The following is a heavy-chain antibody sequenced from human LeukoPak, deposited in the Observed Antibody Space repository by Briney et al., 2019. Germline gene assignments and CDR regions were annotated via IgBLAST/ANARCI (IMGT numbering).Heavy chain of an antibody. J-gene: IGHJ4*02. V-gene: IGHV3-30-3*01. CDR3: ARDLDKYVVATSGFDY. Sequence: GGSLRLSCAASGFTFSSYAMYWVRQAPGKGLEWVAVISYDGINKYYADSVNGRFTISRDNSENTRYLQMTILRAEDTAVYYCARDLDKYVVATSGFDYWGQGTLVTVSS. D-gene: IGHD5-24*01. CDR2: ISYDGINK. CDR1: GFTFSSYA.